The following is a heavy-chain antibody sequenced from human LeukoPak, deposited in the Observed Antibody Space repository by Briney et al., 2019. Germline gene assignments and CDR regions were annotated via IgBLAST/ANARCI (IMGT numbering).Heavy chain of an antibody. J-gene: IGHJ6*03. D-gene: IGHD3-16*01. Sequence: GGSLRLSCAASGLTFSTYSMNWVRQAPGKGLEWVSYISGSSGTIYYADSVKGRFTISRDNAKNSLYLQMNSLRAEDTAVYYCARRSEFGVLYYMDVWGKGTTVTVPS. CDR3: ARRSEFGVLYYMDV. CDR2: ISGSSGTI. CDR1: GLTFSTYS. V-gene: IGHV3-48*01.